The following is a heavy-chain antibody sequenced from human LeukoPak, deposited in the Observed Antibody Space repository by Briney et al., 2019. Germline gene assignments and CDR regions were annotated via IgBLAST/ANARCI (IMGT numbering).Heavy chain of an antibody. CDR2: ISNRGSGT. Sequence: QPGGSLRLSCAASGFTFSSYGMGWVRQAPGKGLEWVSGISNRGSGTYYADSVKGRFTISRDNSKSTLYLQMNSLRAEDTAVYYCALQYSSTWYVGDHWGQGTLVTVSS. V-gene: IGHV3-23*01. D-gene: IGHD6-13*01. CDR3: ALQYSSTWYVGDH. J-gene: IGHJ4*02. CDR1: GFTFSSYG.